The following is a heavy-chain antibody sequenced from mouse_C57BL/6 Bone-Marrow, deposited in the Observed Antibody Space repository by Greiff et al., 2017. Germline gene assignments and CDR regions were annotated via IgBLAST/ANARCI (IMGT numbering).Heavy chain of an antibody. D-gene: IGHD2-1*01. CDR3: AREGYYGNYMFAY. CDR1: GISITTGNYR. CDR2: IYYSGTI. Sequence: VQLQESGPGLVKPSQTVFLTCTVTGISITTGNYRWSWIRQFPGNKLEWIGYIYYSGTITYNPSLTSRTTITRDTPKNQFFLEMNSLTAEDTATYYCAREGYYGNYMFAYWGQGTLVTVSA. V-gene: IGHV3-5*01. J-gene: IGHJ3*01.